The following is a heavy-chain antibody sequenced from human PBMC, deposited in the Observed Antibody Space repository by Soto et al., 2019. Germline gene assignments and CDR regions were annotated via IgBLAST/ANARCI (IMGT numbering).Heavy chain of an antibody. CDR1: GGSISSYY. D-gene: IGHD3-16*01. V-gene: IGHV4-59*01. Sequence: SQTLSLTCTVSGGSISSYYWSWIRQPPGKGLEWIGYIYYSGSTNYNPSLKSRVTISVDTSKNQFSLKLSSVTAADTAVYYCARDTSPRDYCGQGTLVTVSS. CDR3: ARDTSPRDY. CDR2: IYYSGST. J-gene: IGHJ4*02.